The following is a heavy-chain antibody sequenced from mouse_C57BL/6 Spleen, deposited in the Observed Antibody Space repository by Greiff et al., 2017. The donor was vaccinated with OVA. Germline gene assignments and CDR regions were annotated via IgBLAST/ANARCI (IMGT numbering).Heavy chain of an antibody. CDR1: GFSLTSYG. J-gene: IGHJ4*01. CDR3: AKTPDGPKAMDY. Sequence: QVQLQQSGPGLVAPSQSLSITCTVSGFSLTSYGVSWVRQPPGKGLEWLGVIWGDGSTNYHSALISRLSISKDNSKSQVFLKLNSLQTDETATDYWAKTPDGPKAMDYWGQGTSVTVSS. V-gene: IGHV2-3*01. D-gene: IGHD2-3*01. CDR2: IWGDGST.